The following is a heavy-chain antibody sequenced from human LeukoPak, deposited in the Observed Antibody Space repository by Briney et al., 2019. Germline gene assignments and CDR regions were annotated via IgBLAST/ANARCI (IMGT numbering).Heavy chain of an antibody. J-gene: IGHJ5*02. Sequence: SETLSLTCTVSGGSISSSSYYWGWLRQPPGRGLEWIGSIYYSGSTYYNPSLKSRVTISVDTSKNQFSLKLSSVTAADTAVYYCARHAEVYASYNWFDPWGQGTLVTVSS. CDR1: GGSISSSSYY. V-gene: IGHV4-39*01. D-gene: IGHD2-8*01. CDR3: ARHAEVYASYNWFDP. CDR2: IYYSGST.